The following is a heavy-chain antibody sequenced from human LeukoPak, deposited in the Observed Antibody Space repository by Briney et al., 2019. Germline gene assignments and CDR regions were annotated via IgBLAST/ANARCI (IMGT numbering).Heavy chain of an antibody. D-gene: IGHD1-26*01. CDR2: ISSSSTYM. Sequence: PGGSLRLSCASSGFTFSTYWMHWVRQAPGRGLEWVSCISSSSTYMLYADSAKGRFTISRDNAKNSLYLQMNSLRAEDTAVYYCARDISDDYWGQGTLVTVSS. CDR1: GFTFSTYW. CDR3: ARDISDDY. J-gene: IGHJ4*02. V-gene: IGHV3-21*01.